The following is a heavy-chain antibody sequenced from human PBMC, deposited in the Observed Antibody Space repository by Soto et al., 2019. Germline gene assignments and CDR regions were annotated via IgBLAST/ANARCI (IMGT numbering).Heavy chain of an antibody. CDR3: PETYSYGY. V-gene: IGHV3-30-3*01. Sequence: QAQLVETGGGEVQPGRSMRLSCAGSGFTFSSYAMHWVSKTPGKGLEWVAVISYDGSHKYNADDVNGRFTISRDNYTNTLYLQMNSLRAEDTAVYYCPETYSYGYWGQRTLVTVSS. CDR1: GFTFSSYA. J-gene: IGHJ4*02. CDR2: ISYDGSHK. D-gene: IGHD5-18*01.